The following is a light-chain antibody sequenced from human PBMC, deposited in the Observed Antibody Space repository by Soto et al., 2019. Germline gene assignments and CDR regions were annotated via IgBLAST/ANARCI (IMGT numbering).Light chain of an antibody. CDR3: QQYGSSVT. CDR2: GAS. J-gene: IGKJ1*01. Sequence: EIVLTQYPGSLSLSPGERATLSCRASQSVSSSYLAWYQQKPGQAPSLLIYGASSRATGIPDRFSGSGSGTDFTLTISRLEPEDFAVYYCQQYGSSVTFGQGTKVDI. CDR1: QSVSSSY. V-gene: IGKV3-20*01.